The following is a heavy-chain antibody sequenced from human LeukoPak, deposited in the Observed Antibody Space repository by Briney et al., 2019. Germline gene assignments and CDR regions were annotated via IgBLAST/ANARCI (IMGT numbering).Heavy chain of an antibody. CDR1: GYTFSRYA. D-gene: IGHD3-10*01. CDR2: INAGNGNT. V-gene: IGHV1-3*01. CDR3: ARESDGSFDP. J-gene: IGHJ5*02. Sequence: ASVKVSCKASGYTFSRYAMHWVRQAPGQRREWMGWINAGNGNTKYSQKFEGRVTITRDTSASTAYMELSSLRSEDTAVYYCARESDGSFDPWGQGTLVTVSS.